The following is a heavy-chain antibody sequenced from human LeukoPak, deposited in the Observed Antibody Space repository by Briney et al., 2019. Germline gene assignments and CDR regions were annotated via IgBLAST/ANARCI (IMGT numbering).Heavy chain of an antibody. CDR2: ISYDGSNK. CDR3: AKDRGWNDSYNLNWFDP. V-gene: IGHV3-30*18. Sequence: GGSLRLSCAASGFTFSHYGMHWVRQAPGKGLEWMAVISYDGSNKYYADSVKGRFAISRDNSKDTLYLQMNSLRGEDTAVYYCAKDRGWNDSYNLNWFDPWGQGTLVTVSS. CDR1: GFTFSHYG. D-gene: IGHD1-1*01. J-gene: IGHJ5*02.